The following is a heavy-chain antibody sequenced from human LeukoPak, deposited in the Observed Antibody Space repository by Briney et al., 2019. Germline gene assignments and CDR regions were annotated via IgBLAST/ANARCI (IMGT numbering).Heavy chain of an antibody. D-gene: IGHD3-9*01. J-gene: IGHJ6*04. Sequence: GGSLRLSCAASGLTFSSYWMNWFRQAPGKGLVWFSRINSDGSSTSYADSVKGRFTISRDNAKNTLYLQMNSLRAEDTAVYYCARGAVLRYFDPYGMDVWGKGTTVTVSS. V-gene: IGHV3-74*01. CDR2: INSDGSST. CDR3: ARGAVLRYFDPYGMDV. CDR1: GLTFSSYW.